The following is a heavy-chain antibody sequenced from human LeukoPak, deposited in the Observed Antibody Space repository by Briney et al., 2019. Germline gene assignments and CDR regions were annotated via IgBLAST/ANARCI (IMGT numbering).Heavy chain of an antibody. CDR1: GGSISNTNW. CDR2: VSLAGQT. CDR3: SREIGAFCPFGY. Sequence: PSRTLSLTCGVSGGSISNTNWWSWVRPPPGQGLEWIGEVSLAGQTNYNQSLNGRVTMSLDEPSNQLSLKLTSVTAADTAIYYCSREIGAFCPFGYWGQGTLVIVPS. V-gene: IGHV4-4*02. J-gene: IGHJ4*02. D-gene: IGHD3-16*01.